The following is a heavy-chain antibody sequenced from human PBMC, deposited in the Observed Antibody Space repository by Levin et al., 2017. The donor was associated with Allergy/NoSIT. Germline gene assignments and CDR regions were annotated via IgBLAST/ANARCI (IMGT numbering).Heavy chain of an antibody. J-gene: IGHJ6*02. D-gene: IGHD4-17*01. CDR1: GFPFSDYN. CDR2: IHSSSSYI. Sequence: PGGSLRLSCAASGFPFSDYNMNWVRQSPGKGLEWVSSIHSSSSYIYYADSVRGRFTISRDNAKNSVYLQMNSLRAEDTAVYYCARAGATVTTPGSWYYTGMDVWGQGTTVTVSS. V-gene: IGHV3-21*01. CDR3: ARAGATVTTPGSWYYTGMDV.